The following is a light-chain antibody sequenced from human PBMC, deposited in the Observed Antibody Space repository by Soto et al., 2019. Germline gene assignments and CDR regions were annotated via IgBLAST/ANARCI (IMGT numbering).Light chain of an antibody. V-gene: IGLV1-40*01. J-gene: IGLJ1*01. CDR2: GNS. CDR1: SSNIGAGYD. CDR3: GSYTTTYVRI. Sequence: QSVLTQPPSVSGAPGQRVTISCTGSSSNIGAGYDVHWYQQLPGTAPKLLIYGNSNRPSGVPDRFSGSKSGTSASLAITGLQAEDEADYYCGSYTTTYVRIFGTGTKLTVL.